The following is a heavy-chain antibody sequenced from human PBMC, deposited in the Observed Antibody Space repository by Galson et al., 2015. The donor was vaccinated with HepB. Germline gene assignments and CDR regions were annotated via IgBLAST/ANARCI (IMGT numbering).Heavy chain of an antibody. V-gene: IGHV3-48*02. CDR1: EVTLRTHG. CDR2: ISADSSKI. Sequence: LRLSCAASEVTLRTHGMNWVRQAPGKGLEWISYISADSSKINYADSVKGRFTISRDNAKNSLYLQMNSLRDGDTAVYYCASGIAVAGLGFDSWGQGTLVTVSS. D-gene: IGHD6-19*01. CDR3: ASGIAVAGLGFDS. J-gene: IGHJ4*02.